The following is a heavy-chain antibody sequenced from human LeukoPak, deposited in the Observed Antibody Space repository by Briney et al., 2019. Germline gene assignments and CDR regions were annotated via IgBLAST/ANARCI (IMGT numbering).Heavy chain of an antibody. CDR3: ARDWTGGDYGLDY. D-gene: IGHD4-17*01. J-gene: IGHJ4*02. Sequence: SETLSLTCTVSGGSVSSGSYYWSWIRQPPGKGLEWIGYIYYTGGTNYNPSLKSQVTILLDTSKNQFSLKLNSVTAADTAVYYCARDWTGGDYGLDYWGQGTLVTVSS. CDR2: IYYTGGT. V-gene: IGHV4-61*01. CDR1: GGSVSSGSYY.